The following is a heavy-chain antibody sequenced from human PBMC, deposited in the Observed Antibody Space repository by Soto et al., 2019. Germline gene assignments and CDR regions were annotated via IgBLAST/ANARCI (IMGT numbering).Heavy chain of an antibody. Sequence: SETLSLTCTVSGASINSAAYFWTWIRQRPGEGLEWIGFISYSGYTFQNPSLKSRLLLSADTSKNQFSLELSFVTAADTAVYYCARGPTPSWSSYRFSYFDSWGPGSLVTVSS. CDR1: GASINSAAYF. CDR2: ISYSGYT. D-gene: IGHD3-16*02. CDR3: ARGPTPSWSSYRFSYFDS. V-gene: IGHV4-31*03. J-gene: IGHJ4*01.